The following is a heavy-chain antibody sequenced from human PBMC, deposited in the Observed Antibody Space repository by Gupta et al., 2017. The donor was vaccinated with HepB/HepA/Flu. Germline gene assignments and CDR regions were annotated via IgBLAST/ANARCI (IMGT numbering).Heavy chain of an antibody. J-gene: IGHJ6*03. Sequence: QVQLVQSGAEVKKPGSSVKVSCKASGATFSSYAISWVRQAPGQGLEWMGGIIPIFGTANYAQKFQGRVTITADESTSTAYMELSSLRSEDTAVYYCARALWFGDPGNYYYMDVWGKGTTVTVSS. CDR3: ARALWFGDPGNYYYMDV. D-gene: IGHD3-10*01. CDR2: IIPIFGTA. V-gene: IGHV1-69*01. CDR1: GATFSSYA.